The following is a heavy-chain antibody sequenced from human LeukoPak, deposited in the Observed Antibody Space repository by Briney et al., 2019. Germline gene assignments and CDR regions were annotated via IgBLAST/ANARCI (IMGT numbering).Heavy chain of an antibody. CDR3: ARVSRGYSYGYYFDY. CDR1: GGSISSYY. V-gene: IGHV4-59*01. J-gene: IGHJ4*02. CDR2: IYYSRST. Sequence: SETLSLTCTVSGGSISSYYWSWIRQPPGKGLEWIGYIYYSRSTNYNPSLKSRVTVSVDTSKNQFSLKLSSVTAADTAVYYCARVSRGYSYGYYFDYWGQGTLVTVSS. D-gene: IGHD5-18*01.